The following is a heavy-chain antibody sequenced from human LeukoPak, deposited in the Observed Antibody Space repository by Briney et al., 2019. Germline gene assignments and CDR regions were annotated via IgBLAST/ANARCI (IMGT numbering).Heavy chain of an antibody. D-gene: IGHD5-12*01. J-gene: IGHJ4*02. V-gene: IGHV3-74*01. Sequence: GGSLRLSCAASGFTFSSYWMHWVRQAPGKGLVWVSRIDTDGSSTIYADSVKGRFTISRDNAKNTLYLQMNSLRAEDTAVYYCTRGYVGIDYWGQGTLVTVSS. CDR1: GFTFSSYW. CDR3: TRGYVGIDY. CDR2: IDTDGSST.